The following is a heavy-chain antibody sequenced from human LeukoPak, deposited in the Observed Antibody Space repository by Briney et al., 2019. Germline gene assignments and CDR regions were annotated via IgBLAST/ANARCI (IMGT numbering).Heavy chain of an antibody. J-gene: IGHJ5*02. D-gene: IGHD6-19*01. V-gene: IGHV1-2*02. Sequence: ASVKVSCKASGYTFTGYYMHWVRQAPGQGLEWMGWINPNSGGTNYVQKLQGRVTMTRDTSISTAYMELSRLRSDDTAVYYCASLSSIPVAGNWFDPWGQGTLVTVSS. CDR2: INPNSGGT. CDR3: ASLSSIPVAGNWFDP. CDR1: GYTFTGYY.